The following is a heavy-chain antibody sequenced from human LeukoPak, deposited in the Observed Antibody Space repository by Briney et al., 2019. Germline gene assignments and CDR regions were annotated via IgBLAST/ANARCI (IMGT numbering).Heavy chain of an antibody. J-gene: IGHJ4*02. CDR2: IYYSGST. CDR3: ARHRGGSSSWYILDY. D-gene: IGHD6-13*01. CDR1: DGSINSYY. V-gene: IGHV4-59*08. Sequence: SETLSLTCTVSDGSINSYYWSWIRQPQGKGLEWIGNIYYSGSTNYNPSVKSRVTISVDTSKNQFSLKLSAVTAADTAVYYCARHRGGSSSWYILDYWGQGTLVTVSS.